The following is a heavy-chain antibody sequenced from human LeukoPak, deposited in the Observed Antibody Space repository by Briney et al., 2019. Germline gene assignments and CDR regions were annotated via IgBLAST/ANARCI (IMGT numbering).Heavy chain of an antibody. J-gene: IGHJ3*02. Sequence: SETLSLTCTVSGGSVSSGSYYWSSIRQPPGKGLEWIGYIYYSDITSYNPSLKSRVTISVDMSKNQFSLNLSSVTAADTAVYYCARVLGPMYHDAFDIWGLGTMVTVSS. CDR2: IYYSDIT. CDR1: GGSVSSGSYY. CDR3: ARVLGPMYHDAFDI. V-gene: IGHV4-61*01. D-gene: IGHD1-26*01.